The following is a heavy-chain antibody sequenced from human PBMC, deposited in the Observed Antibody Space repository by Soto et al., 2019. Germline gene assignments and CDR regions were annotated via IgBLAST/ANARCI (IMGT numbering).Heavy chain of an antibody. CDR1: GYTFISYG. CDR3: ARDPTRGWYGWLGY. D-gene: IGHD6-19*01. Sequence: QVQLVQSGAEVNKPGASGKVSCKSSGYTFISYGISWVRLAPGQGLEWMGWISANTGNTHYVHKLQGRVTMTTDTSTSTAYMALTSLRSDDTAVYYCARDPTRGWYGWLGYWGQGPLVNVSA. J-gene: IGHJ4*02. V-gene: IGHV1-18*01. CDR2: ISANTGNT.